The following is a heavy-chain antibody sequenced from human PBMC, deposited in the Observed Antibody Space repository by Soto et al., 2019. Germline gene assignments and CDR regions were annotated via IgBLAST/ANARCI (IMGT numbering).Heavy chain of an antibody. CDR1: GYTFTSYD. J-gene: IGHJ1*01. V-gene: IGHV1-8*01. Sequence: ASVKVSCKASGYTFTSYDINWVRQATGQGLEWMGRMNPNSAKADYAQKFQGRVTLTTDTSISTAYMELSSLTSEDTAVYYCARGVSGTPPQYFQHWGQGTLVTVSS. CDR3: ARGVSGTPPQYFQH. CDR2: MNPNSAKA. D-gene: IGHD1-1*01.